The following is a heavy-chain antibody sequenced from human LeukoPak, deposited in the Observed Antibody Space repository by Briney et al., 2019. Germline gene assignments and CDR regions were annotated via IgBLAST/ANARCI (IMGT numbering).Heavy chain of an antibody. D-gene: IGHD5-18*01. CDR2: ISGSGGST. V-gene: IGHV3-23*01. CDR1: GFTFSTYA. CDR3: AKDAASGYSYGYINY. J-gene: IGHJ4*02. Sequence: PGASLRLSCEASGFTFSTYAMSWVRQAPGKGLEWVSAISGSGGSTYYADSVKGRFTISRDISENTLYLQMNNLRGEDTAIYYCAKDAASGYSYGYINYWGQGTLVTVSS.